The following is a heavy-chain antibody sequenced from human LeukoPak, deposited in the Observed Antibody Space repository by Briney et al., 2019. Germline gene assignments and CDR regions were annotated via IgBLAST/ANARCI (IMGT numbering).Heavy chain of an antibody. J-gene: IGHJ6*03. Sequence: GASVKGSCKASGSTFSSYAISWVRQAPGQGLEWMGGIIPIFGTANYAQKFQGRVTITADESTSTAYMELSSLRSEDTAVYYCARYYSDYYYMDVWGKGTTVTVSS. V-gene: IGHV1-69*13. CDR1: GSTFSSYA. CDR3: ARYYSDYYYMDV. CDR2: IIPIFGTA. D-gene: IGHD4-11*01.